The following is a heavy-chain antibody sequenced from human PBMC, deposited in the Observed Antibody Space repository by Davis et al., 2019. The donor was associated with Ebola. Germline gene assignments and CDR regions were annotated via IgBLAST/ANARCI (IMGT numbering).Heavy chain of an antibody. V-gene: IGHV3-73*01. CDR1: GFTFSGSA. J-gene: IGHJ6*03. Sequence: PGGSLRLSCTASGFTFSGSAVHWVRQASGKGLEWVGRIKTKASSYGTAYGASVKGRFTISRDDSKNTAYLQMNGLKTEDTAMYYCATEVSGRTSEIFYCFYMGVWGRGTTVTVSS. CDR3: ATEVSGRTSEIFYCFYMGV. CDR2: IKTKASSYGT. D-gene: IGHD1-14*01.